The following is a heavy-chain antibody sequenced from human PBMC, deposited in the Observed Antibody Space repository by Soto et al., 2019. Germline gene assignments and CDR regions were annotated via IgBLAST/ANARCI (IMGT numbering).Heavy chain of an antibody. CDR3: ARRLGYGSYSS. D-gene: IGHD3-10*01. V-gene: IGHV4-39*01. CDR1: GGSISSSSYY. Sequence: QLQLQESGPGLVKPSETLSLTCTVSGGSISSSSYYWGWIRQPPGKGLEWIGSIYYSGSTYYNPSLKSRVTISVDTSKNQFSLKLSSVTAADTAVYYCARRLGYGSYSSWGQGTLVTVSS. J-gene: IGHJ5*02. CDR2: IYYSGST.